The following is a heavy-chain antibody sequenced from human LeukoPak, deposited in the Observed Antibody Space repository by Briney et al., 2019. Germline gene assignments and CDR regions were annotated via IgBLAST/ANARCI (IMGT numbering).Heavy chain of an antibody. Sequence: VASVKVSCKASGYTFTGYYMHWVRQAPGQGLEWMGWINPNSGGTNYAQKFQGRVTMTGDTSISTAYMELSRLRSDDTAVYYCARNDYGDYRLYYSDYWGQGTLVTVSS. CDR2: INPNSGGT. CDR1: GYTFTGYY. D-gene: IGHD4-17*01. J-gene: IGHJ4*02. V-gene: IGHV1-2*02. CDR3: ARNDYGDYRLYYSDY.